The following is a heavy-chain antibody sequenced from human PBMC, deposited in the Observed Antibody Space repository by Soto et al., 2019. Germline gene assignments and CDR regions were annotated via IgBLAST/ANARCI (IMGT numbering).Heavy chain of an antibody. CDR1: GFTFSSYS. J-gene: IGHJ1*01. CDR3: ASDSSGYYRYFQH. V-gene: IGHV3-21*01. Sequence: EVQLVESGGGLVKPGGSLRLSCAASGFTFSSYSMNWVRQAPGKVLEWVSSISSSSSYIYYADSVKGRFTISRDNAKNSLYLQMNSLRAEDTAVYYCASDSSGYYRYFQHWGQGTLVTVSS. D-gene: IGHD3-22*01. CDR2: ISSSSSYI.